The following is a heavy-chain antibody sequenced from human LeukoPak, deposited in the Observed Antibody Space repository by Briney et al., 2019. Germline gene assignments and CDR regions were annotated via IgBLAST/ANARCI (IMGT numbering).Heavy chain of an antibody. V-gene: IGHV4-59*01. Sequence: SETLSLTCTVSSGSIDTYYWSWIRQPPGKGLEWIGNIYYRGSTSYNPSLKSRVTISVDTSKNQFPLKLNSVTAADTAVYYCARDSTSTWYHYFDYWGQGTLVTVSS. D-gene: IGHD6-13*01. CDR1: SGSIDTYY. J-gene: IGHJ4*02. CDR2: IYYRGST. CDR3: ARDSTSTWYHYFDY.